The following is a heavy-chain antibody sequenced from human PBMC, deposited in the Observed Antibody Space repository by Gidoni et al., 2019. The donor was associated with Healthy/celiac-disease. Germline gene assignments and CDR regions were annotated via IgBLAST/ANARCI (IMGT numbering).Heavy chain of an antibody. V-gene: IGHV3-33*01. J-gene: IGHJ6*02. CDR2: IWFDGSNK. Sequence: QVQLVESGGGVVQPGMSLRLPCAASGFTFSSHGMHWVRQAPGKGLEWVAVIWFDGSNKYYADSEKGRFTSSRDKSKNTLYLQMNSLRAEDTAVYYCARDTVVIAARYYSYGMDVWGQGTTVTVSS. CDR3: ARDTVVIAARYYSYGMDV. CDR1: GFTFSSHG. D-gene: IGHD2-15*01.